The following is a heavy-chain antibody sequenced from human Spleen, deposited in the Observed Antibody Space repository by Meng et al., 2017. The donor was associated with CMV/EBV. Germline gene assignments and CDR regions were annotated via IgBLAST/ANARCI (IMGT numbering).Heavy chain of an antibody. CDR3: AKRVYSTGPVPGRFDY. Sequence: GESLKISCAASGFTFSSYGMHWVRQAPSKGLEWVAFKLYDGSNQYLADSVRGRFTISIDNSKNALYLQMNSLIAEDTGVYYCAKRVYSTGPVPGRFDYWGQGTLVTVSS. J-gene: IGHJ4*02. CDR1: GFTFSSYG. V-gene: IGHV3-30*02. D-gene: IGHD6-19*01. CDR2: KLYDGSNQ.